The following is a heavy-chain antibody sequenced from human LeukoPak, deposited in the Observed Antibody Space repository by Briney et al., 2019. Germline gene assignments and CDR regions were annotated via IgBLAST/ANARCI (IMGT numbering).Heavy chain of an antibody. CDR1: GYSFTSYW. Sequence: GGSLQISCKGSGYSFTSYWIGGVRQMPGKGLEGMGIIYPGDSDTRYSPSCQGQVTIAADKSIRTAYLQWSSLKASHTAMYYCAGSYGSGSYTFDPWGQGTLVTVSS. V-gene: IGHV5-51*01. J-gene: IGHJ5*02. D-gene: IGHD3-10*01. CDR2: IYPGDSDT. CDR3: AGSYGSGSYTFDP.